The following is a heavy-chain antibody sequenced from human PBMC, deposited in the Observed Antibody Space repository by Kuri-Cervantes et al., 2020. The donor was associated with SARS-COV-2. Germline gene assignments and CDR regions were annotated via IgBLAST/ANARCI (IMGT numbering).Heavy chain of an antibody. CDR3: ARHRWFDP. CDR1: GGSFSGYY. J-gene: IGHJ5*02. D-gene: IGHD1-14*01. CDR2: INPSGST. Sequence: SQTLSLTCAVYGGSFSGYYWSWIRQPPGKGLEWIGEINPSGSTNYNPSLKSRVTISVDTSKNQFSLKLSSVTAADTAVYYCARHRWFDPWGQGTLVTVSS. V-gene: IGHV4-34*01.